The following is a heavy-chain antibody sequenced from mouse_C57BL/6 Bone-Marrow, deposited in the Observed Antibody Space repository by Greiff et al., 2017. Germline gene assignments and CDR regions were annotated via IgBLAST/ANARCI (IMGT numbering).Heavy chain of an antibody. D-gene: IGHD1-1*01. Sequence: VQLQQSGAELVRPGTSVKMSCKASGYTFTNYWIGWAKQRPGHGLEWIGDIYPGGGYPNYNQKFKGKATLTADKSSSTAYMQFSSLTSEDSAMYYCARGYYGSFCDVGGKGTTLTVSS. CDR2: IYPGGGYP. J-gene: IGHJ2*01. V-gene: IGHV1-63*01. CDR1: GYTFTNYW. CDR3: ARGYYGSFCDV.